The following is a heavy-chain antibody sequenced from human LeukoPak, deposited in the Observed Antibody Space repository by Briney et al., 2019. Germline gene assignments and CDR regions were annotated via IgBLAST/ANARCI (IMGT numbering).Heavy chain of an antibody. D-gene: IGHD2/OR15-2a*01. Sequence: ASVKVSCKASGYSFIGYYIHWLRQAPGQGREGMGWINPYSGDTNYARKFQGRVTMTRDTTNSTAYMALSGTTSDATTVHYCFSDERRGNFDTWGQGTLVTVSS. V-gene: IGHV1-2*02. CDR2: INPYSGDT. CDR3: FSDERRGNFDT. J-gene: IGHJ4*02. CDR1: GYSFIGYY.